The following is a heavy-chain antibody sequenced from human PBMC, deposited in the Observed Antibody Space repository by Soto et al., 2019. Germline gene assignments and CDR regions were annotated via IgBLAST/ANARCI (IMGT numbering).Heavy chain of an antibody. CDR3: YAPPVSIPFTNYFDY. J-gene: IGHJ4*02. D-gene: IGHD2-2*01. CDR2: TSYDGSNK. Sequence: PGGSLRLSCAASGFTFSSYAMSWVRQAPGKGLEWVAVTSYDGSNKYYADSVKGRFTISRDNSKNTLYLQMNSLRAEDTAVYYCYAPPVSIPFTNYFDYWGQGTLVTVSS. CDR1: GFTFSSYA. V-gene: IGHV3-30-3*01.